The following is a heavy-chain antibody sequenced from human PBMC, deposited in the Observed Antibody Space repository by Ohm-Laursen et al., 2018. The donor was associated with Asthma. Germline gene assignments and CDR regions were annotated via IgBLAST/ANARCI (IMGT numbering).Heavy chain of an antibody. CDR3: ARDRLRLLPEDY. CDR1: GFTFGDYA. CDR2: IIGSGADT. Sequence: SLRLSCAASGFTFGDYAMSWVRQAPGKGLECISAIIGSGADTYYADSVKGRFTISRDNSKNTLYLQMNSLRAEDTAVYYCARDRLRLLPEDYWGQGTLVTVSS. D-gene: IGHD2-21*01. J-gene: IGHJ4*02. V-gene: IGHV3-23*01.